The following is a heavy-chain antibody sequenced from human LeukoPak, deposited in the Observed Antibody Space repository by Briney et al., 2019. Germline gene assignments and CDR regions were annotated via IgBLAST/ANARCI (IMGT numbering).Heavy chain of an antibody. J-gene: IGHJ4*02. CDR2: ISSSSSYI. CDR1: GFTFSSYS. D-gene: IGHD3-3*01. V-gene: IGHV3-21*01. CDR3: ASHPTDFWSGYSGGY. Sequence: GGSLRLSCAASGFTFSSYSMNWVRQAPGKGLEWVSSISSSSSYIYYADSVKGRFTISRDNAKNSLYLQMNSLRAEDTAVYYCASHPTDFWSGYSGGYWGQGTLVTVSS.